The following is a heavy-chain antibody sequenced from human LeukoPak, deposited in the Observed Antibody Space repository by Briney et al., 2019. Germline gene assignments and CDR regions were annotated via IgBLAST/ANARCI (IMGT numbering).Heavy chain of an antibody. D-gene: IGHD4-17*01. J-gene: IGHJ4*02. CDR1: GFTVSSEY. CDR2: IYSGGST. Sequence: GGSLRLSCAASGFTVSSEYMSWVRQAPGRGLEWVSVIYSGGSTYYADSVKGRFTISRDNSKNTLYLQMNSLRAEDTAVYYCARVPATVTTVYFGYWGQGTLVTVSS. V-gene: IGHV3-53*01. CDR3: ARVPATVTTVYFGY.